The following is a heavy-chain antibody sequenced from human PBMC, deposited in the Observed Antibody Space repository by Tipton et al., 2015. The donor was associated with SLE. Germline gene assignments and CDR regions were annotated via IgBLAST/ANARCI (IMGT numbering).Heavy chain of an antibody. CDR2: IHYSGST. CDR3: ARYYYDSGGIFDY. D-gene: IGHD3-22*01. J-gene: IGHJ4*02. CDR1: GDSISSSGYQ. Sequence: TLSLTCTVFGDSISSSGYQWGWIRQPPGKGLEWIGYIHYSGSTNYNPSLKSRVTISVDMSKNQFSLKMRSVTAADTAVYYCARYYYDSGGIFDYWGQGTLVTVSS. V-gene: IGHV4-61*05.